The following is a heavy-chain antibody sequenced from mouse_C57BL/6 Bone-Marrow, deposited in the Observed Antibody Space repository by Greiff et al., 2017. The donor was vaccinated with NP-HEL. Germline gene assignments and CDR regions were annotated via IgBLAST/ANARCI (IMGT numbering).Heavy chain of an antibody. CDR1: GYTFTSYG. V-gene: IGHV1-81*01. Sequence: QVQLKESGAELARPGASVKLSCKASGYTFTSYGISWVKQRTGQGLEWIGEIYPRSGNTYYIEKFKGKATLTADKSSSTAYMELRSLTSEDSAVYFFARGLGRAWFADWGQGTLVTVSA. J-gene: IGHJ3*01. CDR3: ARGLGRAWFAD. CDR2: IYPRSGNT. D-gene: IGHD4-1*01.